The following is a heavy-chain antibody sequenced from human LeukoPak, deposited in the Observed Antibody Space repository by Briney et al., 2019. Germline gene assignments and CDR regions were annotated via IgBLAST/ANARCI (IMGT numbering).Heavy chain of an antibody. D-gene: IGHD6-6*01. CDR3: ARDKGSSSSADFDY. CDR1: GFTFSSYA. Sequence: GRSLRLSCAASGFTFSSYAMHWVRQAPGKGLEWVAVISYDGSNKYYADSVKGRFTISRDNSKNTLYLQMNSLRAEDTAVYYCARDKGSSSSADFDYWGQGTLVTVSS. V-gene: IGHV3-30-3*01. J-gene: IGHJ4*02. CDR2: ISYDGSNK.